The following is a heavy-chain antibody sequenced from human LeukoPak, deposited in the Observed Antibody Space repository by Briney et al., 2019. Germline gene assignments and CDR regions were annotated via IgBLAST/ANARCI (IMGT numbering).Heavy chain of an antibody. Sequence: GGSLRLSCAASGFTFDDYAIHWVRQAPGKGLEWVSGISWNSGSIGYADSVKGRFTISRDNAKNSLYLQMNSLRAEDTALYYCAKDIYYDSSGFDYWGQGTLVTVSS. V-gene: IGHV3-9*01. CDR1: GFTFDDYA. D-gene: IGHD3-22*01. CDR3: AKDIYYDSSGFDY. J-gene: IGHJ4*02. CDR2: ISWNSGSI.